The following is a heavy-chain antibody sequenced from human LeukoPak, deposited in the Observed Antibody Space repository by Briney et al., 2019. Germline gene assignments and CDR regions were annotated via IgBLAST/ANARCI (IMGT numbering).Heavy chain of an antibody. J-gene: IGHJ4*02. CDR2: IYTSGST. V-gene: IGHV4-61*02. D-gene: IGHD1-26*01. Sequence: TSETQSLTCTVSGGSISSGSYYWSWIRQPAGKGLEWIGRIYTSGSTNYNPSLKSRVTISVDTSKNQFSLKLSSVTAADTAVYYCASTIVGAPTNFDYWGQGTLVTVSS. CDR1: GGSISSGSYY. CDR3: ASTIVGAPTNFDY.